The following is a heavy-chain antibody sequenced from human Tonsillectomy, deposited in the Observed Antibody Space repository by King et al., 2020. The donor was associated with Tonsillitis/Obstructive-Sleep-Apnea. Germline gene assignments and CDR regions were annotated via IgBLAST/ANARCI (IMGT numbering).Heavy chain of an antibody. J-gene: IGHJ4*02. CDR1: GGSISSSSYY. CDR3: ARSAQYYDILTGYYWPLDY. D-gene: IGHD3-9*01. Sequence: QLQESGPGLVKPSETLSLTCTVSGGSISSSSYYWGWIRQPPGKGLEWIGRIYYSGSTYYNPALKSRVTISVDTSKNQFSLKLSSVTAADTAVYYCARSAQYYDILTGYYWPLDYWGQGTLVTVSS. CDR2: IYYSGST. V-gene: IGHV4-39*01.